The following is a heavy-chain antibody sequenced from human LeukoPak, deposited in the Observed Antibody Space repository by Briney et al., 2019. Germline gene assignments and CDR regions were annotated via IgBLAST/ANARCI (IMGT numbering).Heavy chain of an antibody. J-gene: IGHJ4*02. Sequence: SETLSLTCTVSGGSISGYYWTWTRQPPGKGLEWIGYVSNSGSTNYNPSLNTRVTISVDTSKNQFSLNLSSVTAADTAVYYCARTLKRTTVSTYYYFDYWGQGTLVTVSS. V-gene: IGHV4-59*08. CDR3: ARTLKRTTVSTYYYFDY. CDR1: GGSISGYY. D-gene: IGHD4-17*01. CDR2: VSNSGST.